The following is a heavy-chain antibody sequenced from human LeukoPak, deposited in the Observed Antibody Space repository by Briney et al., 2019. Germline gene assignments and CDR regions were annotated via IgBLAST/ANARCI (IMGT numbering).Heavy chain of an antibody. Sequence: SQTLSLTCTVSGDSMTRGGYYWSWVRQHPGKGLERVGFIYHSGTTFYNPSLESRATISVDTSQNQFSLKLTSVTAADTAVYYCARAVDYRNYFDYWGQGTLVTVSS. CDR3: ARAVDYRNYFDY. CDR2: IYHSGTT. CDR1: GDSMTRGGYY. J-gene: IGHJ4*02. D-gene: IGHD4-11*01. V-gene: IGHV4-31*03.